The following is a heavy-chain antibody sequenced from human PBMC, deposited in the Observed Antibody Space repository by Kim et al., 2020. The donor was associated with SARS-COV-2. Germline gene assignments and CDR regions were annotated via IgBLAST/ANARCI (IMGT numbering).Heavy chain of an antibody. V-gene: IGHV1-69*13. CDR3: ARASKIHYGGNPTDY. CDR2: IIPIFGTA. J-gene: IGHJ4*02. Sequence: SVKVSCKASGGTFSSYAISWVRQAPGQGLEWMGGIIPIFGTANYAQKFQGRVTITADESTSTAYMELSSLRSEDTAVYYCARASKIHYGGNPTDYWGQGTLVTVSS. CDR1: GGTFSSYA. D-gene: IGHD4-17*01.